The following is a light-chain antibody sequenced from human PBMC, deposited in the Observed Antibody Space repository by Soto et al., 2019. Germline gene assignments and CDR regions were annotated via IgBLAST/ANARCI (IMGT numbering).Light chain of an antibody. CDR2: KAS. J-gene: IGKJ4*01. CDR3: QQYNSYSLT. V-gene: IGKV1-5*03. Sequence: DIQMTQSPSTLSASVGDRVTITCRASQSISSWLAWYQQKPGKAPKLPIYKASSLESGVPSRFSGSGSGTEFTLTISSLQPDDFATYYCQQYNSYSLTFGGGTKVEIK. CDR1: QSISSW.